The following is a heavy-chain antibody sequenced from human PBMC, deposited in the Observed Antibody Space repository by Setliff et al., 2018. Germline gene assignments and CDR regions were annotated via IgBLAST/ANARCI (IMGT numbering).Heavy chain of an antibody. CDR2: IYYSGST. Sequence: PSETLSLPCTVSGGSISSSSYYWGWIRQPPGKGLEWIGSIYYSGSTYYNPSLKSRVTISVDTSKNQFSLKLSYVTAADTAVYYCARRATYYNFWSGYYDYWGQGTLVTVSS. CDR1: GGSISSSSYY. D-gene: IGHD3-3*01. CDR3: ARRATYYNFWSGYYDY. V-gene: IGHV4-39*07. J-gene: IGHJ4*02.